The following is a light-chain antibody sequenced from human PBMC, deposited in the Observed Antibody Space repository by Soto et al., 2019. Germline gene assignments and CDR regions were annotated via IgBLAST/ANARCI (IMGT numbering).Light chain of an antibody. J-gene: IGLJ2*01. CDR2: EGS. V-gene: IGLV2-14*02. CDR1: SSDVGSYNL. Sequence: QSALTQPASVSGSPGQSITISCTGTSSDVGSYNLVSWYQQHPGKAPKLMIYEGSKRPSGVSNRFSGSKSGNTASLTISGLQAEDEADYYCSSYTSSSTLRGVFGGGTKVTVL. CDR3: SSYTSSSTLRGV.